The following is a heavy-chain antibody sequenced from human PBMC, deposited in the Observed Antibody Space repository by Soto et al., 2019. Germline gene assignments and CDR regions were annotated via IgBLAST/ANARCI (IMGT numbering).Heavy chain of an antibody. J-gene: IGHJ6*02. Sequence: ASVKVSCKASGGTFSSYAISWVRQAPGQGLEWMGGIIPIFGTANYAQKSQGRVTITADESTSTAYMELSSLRSEDTAVYYCARGLYYDFWSGYYTDYYYYYGMDVWGQGTTVTVSS. CDR3: ARGLYYDFWSGYYTDYYYYYGMDV. CDR1: GGTFSSYA. CDR2: IIPIFGTA. D-gene: IGHD3-3*01. V-gene: IGHV1-69*13.